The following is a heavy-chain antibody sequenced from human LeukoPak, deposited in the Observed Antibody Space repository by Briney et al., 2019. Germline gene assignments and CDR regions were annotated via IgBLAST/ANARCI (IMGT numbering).Heavy chain of an antibody. D-gene: IGHD3-22*01. J-gene: IGHJ4*02. CDR2: IGGDGTKA. CDR3: AKDTSGSRWGLFDY. Sequence: GGSLRLSCAASTFTFSNHGMLWVRQAPGKGLEWVSAIGGDGTKAFYADSVKGRFTISRDNSKNTMYLQMDSLRAEDTALYYCAKDTSGSRWGLFDYWGQGTLVTVSS. CDR1: TFTFSNHG. V-gene: IGHV3-23*01.